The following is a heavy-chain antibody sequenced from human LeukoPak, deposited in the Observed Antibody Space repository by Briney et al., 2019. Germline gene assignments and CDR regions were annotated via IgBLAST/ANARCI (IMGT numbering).Heavy chain of an antibody. CDR3: ARGVPRYFDL. Sequence: SETLSLTCAVYGGPFSGYYWSWIRQPPGKGLEWIGEINHSGSTNYNPSLKSRVTISVDTSKNQFSLKLSSVTAADTAVYYCARGVPRYFDLWGRGTLVTVSS. CDR1: GGPFSGYY. CDR2: INHSGST. J-gene: IGHJ2*01. V-gene: IGHV4-34*01. D-gene: IGHD4/OR15-4a*01.